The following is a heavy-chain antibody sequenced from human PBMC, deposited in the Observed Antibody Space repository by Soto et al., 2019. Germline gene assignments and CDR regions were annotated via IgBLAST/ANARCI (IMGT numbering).Heavy chain of an antibody. D-gene: IGHD6-25*01. CDR3: ARHAPPGVAAPFSH. J-gene: IGHJ4*02. Sequence: SETLSLTCTVSDGSVTTGPYYWAWIRQPPGKGLEWIGSIGSIRFSNSAYYNPSLQSRVTISVDAATNHFSLKLNSVAAEDSAVYYCARHAPPGVAAPFSHWGPGTLVTVSS. CDR1: DGSVTTGPYY. V-gene: IGHV4-39*01. CDR2: IGSIRFSNSA.